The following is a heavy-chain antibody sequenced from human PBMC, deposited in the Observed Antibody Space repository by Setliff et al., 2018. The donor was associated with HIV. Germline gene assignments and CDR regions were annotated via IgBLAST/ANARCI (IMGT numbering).Heavy chain of an antibody. CDR2: IYYSGST. D-gene: IGHD2-21*02. CDR3: ARGGAFGGRDSCYCLDY. J-gene: IGHJ4*02. V-gene: IGHV4-31*03. CDR1: GGSTTSGGYY. Sequence: SETLSLTCSVSGGSTTSGGYYWSWIRQHPGKGLEYIGYIYYSGSTYYNPSLKSRVTMSIDTSTQQFFLNVTSVTAADTAVYFCARGGAFGGRDSCYCLDYWGQGNPVTVSS.